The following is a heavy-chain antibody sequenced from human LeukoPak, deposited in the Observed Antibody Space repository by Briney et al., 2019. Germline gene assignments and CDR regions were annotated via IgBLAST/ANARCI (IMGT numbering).Heavy chain of an antibody. V-gene: IGHV3-21*01. CDR1: GFTFSSYS. CDR2: ISSTGSYI. CDR3: ARERGHLDY. D-gene: IGHD6-25*01. Sequence: PGGSLRLSCAASGFTFSSYSMNWVRQAPGKGLEWVSSISSTGSYIYYADSLKGRFTISRDNAKNSLYLQMNSLRAEDTAVYYCARERGHLDYWGQGTLVTVSS. J-gene: IGHJ4*02.